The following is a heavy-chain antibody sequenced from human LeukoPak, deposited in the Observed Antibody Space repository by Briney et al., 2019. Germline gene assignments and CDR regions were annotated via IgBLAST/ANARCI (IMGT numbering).Heavy chain of an antibody. V-gene: IGHV4-39*01. CDR3: ARQPSLSYCSSGTFWFDS. J-gene: IGHJ5*01. Sequence: PSETLSLTCTVSGGSISTSSYYWGRIRQHPGKGLEWIGSILYTGRTYYNPSLKSRVTISVDTSKNQFSLKLNSVTAADAALYYCARQPSLSYCSSGTFWFDSLGQGT. CDR1: GGSISTSSYY. D-gene: IGHD2-15*01. CDR2: ILYTGRT.